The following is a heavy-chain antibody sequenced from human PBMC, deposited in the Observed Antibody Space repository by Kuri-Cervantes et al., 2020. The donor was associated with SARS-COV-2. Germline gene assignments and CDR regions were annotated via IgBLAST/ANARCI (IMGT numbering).Heavy chain of an antibody. V-gene: IGHV4-59*01. D-gene: IGHD1-26*01. CDR2: VSYNGGT. J-gene: IGHJ5*02. CDR1: GVSISAYY. CDR3: ARGFTTLLNGFAP. Sequence: ESLKISCTVSGVSISAYYWTWIRQPPGKTLEWIGYVSYNGGTNYNPSLESRVTISRDTSKNQFSLRLNSVTAADTAVYYCARGFTTLLNGFAPWGQGTLVTVSS.